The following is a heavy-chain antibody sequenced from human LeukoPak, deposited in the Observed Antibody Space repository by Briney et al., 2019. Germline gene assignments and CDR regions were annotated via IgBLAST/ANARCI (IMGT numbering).Heavy chain of an antibody. Sequence: SETLSLTCAVYGGSFSGYYWSWIRQPPGKGLEWIGHIYSSGSTKYNPSLKSRVTISVDTSKNQFSLKLISVTAADTAVYYCARGQLATGIFDHWGQGTLVTVSS. D-gene: IGHD6-6*01. CDR3: ARGQLATGIFDH. J-gene: IGHJ4*02. CDR2: IYSSGST. V-gene: IGHV4-59*01. CDR1: GGSFSGYY.